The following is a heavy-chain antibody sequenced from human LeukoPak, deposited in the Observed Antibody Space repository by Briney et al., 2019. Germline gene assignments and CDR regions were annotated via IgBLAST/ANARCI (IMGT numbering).Heavy chain of an antibody. Sequence: ASVKVSCKASGYTFTSYGISWGRQAPGQGLEWMGWISAYNGNTNYAQKLQGRVTMTTDTSTSTAYMELRSLRSDDTAVYYCAREPDYGGYFDYWGQGTLVTVSS. CDR3: AREPDYGGYFDY. J-gene: IGHJ4*02. D-gene: IGHD4-23*01. V-gene: IGHV1-18*01. CDR2: ISAYNGNT. CDR1: GYTFTSYG.